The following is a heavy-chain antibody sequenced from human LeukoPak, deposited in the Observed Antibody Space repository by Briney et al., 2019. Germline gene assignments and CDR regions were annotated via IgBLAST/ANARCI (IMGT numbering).Heavy chain of an antibody. V-gene: IGHV1-18*01. Sequence: ASVKVSCKASGYTFTRYGISWVRQAPGQGLEWMGWISAYNGNTNYAQKLQGRVTMTTDTPTSTAYMELRSLRSDDTAVYYCARSSSVTIPGYYFDYWGQGTLVTVSS. D-gene: IGHD2-21*01. CDR2: ISAYNGNT. J-gene: IGHJ4*02. CDR3: ARSSSVTIPGYYFDY. CDR1: GYTFTRYG.